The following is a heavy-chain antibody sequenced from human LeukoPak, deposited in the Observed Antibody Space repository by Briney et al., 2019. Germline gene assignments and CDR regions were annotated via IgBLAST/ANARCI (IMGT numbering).Heavy chain of an antibody. Sequence: GGSLRLSCAAFGFTFSNYAISWVRQAPGKGLEWVSAISGSGGNTYYADSVEGRFTISRDNSKNTLHLQMSRLRAEDTALYYCAKPYGTDCGGDCYFDYWGQGTLVSVSS. J-gene: IGHJ4*02. CDR2: ISGSGGNT. V-gene: IGHV3-23*01. CDR3: AKPYGTDCGGDCYFDY. D-gene: IGHD2-21*02. CDR1: GFTFSNYA.